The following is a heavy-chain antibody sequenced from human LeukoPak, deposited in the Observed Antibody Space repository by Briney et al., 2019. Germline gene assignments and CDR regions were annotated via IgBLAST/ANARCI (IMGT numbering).Heavy chain of an antibody. J-gene: IGHJ4*02. CDR2: IIPIFGTA. CDR1: EATCTTNA. V-gene: IGHV1-69*01. Sequence: GASLKFSGKASEATCTTNAITWVGQPPGQGLDWMGGIIPIFGTANYAQKFQGRVTITADESTSTAYMELSSLRSEDTAVYYCARTPYSSGSADYWGQGTLVTVSS. D-gene: IGHD6-19*01. CDR3: ARTPYSSGSADY.